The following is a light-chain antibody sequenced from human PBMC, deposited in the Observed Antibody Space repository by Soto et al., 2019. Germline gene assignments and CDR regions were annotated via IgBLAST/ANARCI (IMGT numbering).Light chain of an antibody. Sequence: DIRVTQSPASLSASVGDRVTITCRASQSISSYLNWYQQKPGKAPKLLIYAASSLQSGVPSRFSGSGSGTDFTLTIISLQPEDFATYYCQQSYSTPWTFGQGT. V-gene: IGKV1-39*01. CDR2: AAS. J-gene: IGKJ1*01. CDR3: QQSYSTPWT. CDR1: QSISSY.